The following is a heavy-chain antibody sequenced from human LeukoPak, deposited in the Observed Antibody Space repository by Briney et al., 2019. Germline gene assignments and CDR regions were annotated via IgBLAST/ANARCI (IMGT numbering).Heavy chain of an antibody. CDR3: ARRGKYSSSLGGFRGYYFDY. D-gene: IGHD6-6*01. CDR1: GGSISSGSYY. J-gene: IGHJ4*02. Sequence: PSQTLSLTCTVSGGSISSGSYYWSWIRQPAGKGLDWIGRIYTSGSTNYNPSLKSRATISVDTSKTPFSLTLSSVTPADTAVYYWARRGKYSSSLGGFRGYYFDYWGQGTLVTVSS. CDR2: IYTSGST. V-gene: IGHV4-61*02.